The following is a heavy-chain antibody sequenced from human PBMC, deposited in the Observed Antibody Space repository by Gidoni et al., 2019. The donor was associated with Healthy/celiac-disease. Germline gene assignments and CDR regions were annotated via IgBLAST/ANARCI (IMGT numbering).Heavy chain of an antibody. J-gene: IGHJ4*02. CDR3: AKAEQEWLDTLGFDY. CDR1: GFTFSSYA. V-gene: IGHV3-23*01. D-gene: IGHD6-19*01. CDR2: ISGSGGST. Sequence: EVQLLESGGGLVQPGGSLRLSCAASGFTFSSYAMSWVRQAPGKGLEWGSAISGSGGSTYYADSVKGRFTISRDNSKNTLYLQMNSLRAEDTAVYYCAKAEQEWLDTLGFDYWGQGTLVTVSS.